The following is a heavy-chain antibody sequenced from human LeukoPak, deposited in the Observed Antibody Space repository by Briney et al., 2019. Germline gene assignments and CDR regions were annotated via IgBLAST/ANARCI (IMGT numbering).Heavy chain of an antibody. CDR2: IYYSGST. CDR3: ARAQSDTDYYYYYYMDV. V-gene: IGHV4-30-4*08. CDR1: GGSISSGDYY. D-gene: IGHD5-18*01. Sequence: SETLSLTCTVSGGSISSGDYYWSWIRQPPGKGLEGIGYIYYSGSTYYNPSLKSRVTISVDTSKNQFSLKLSSVTAADTAVYYCARAQSDTDYYYYYYMDVWGKGTTVTVSS. J-gene: IGHJ6*03.